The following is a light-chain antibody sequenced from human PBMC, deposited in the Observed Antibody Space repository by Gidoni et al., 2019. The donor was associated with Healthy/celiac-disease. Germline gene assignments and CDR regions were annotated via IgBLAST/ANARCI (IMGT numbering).Light chain of an antibody. Sequence: EIVFTLSPATLSLSPGERATLSCRASQSVSSYFSWYQQKPGQAPRLLIYDASNRATGIPARFSGSGSGTDFTLTISSLEPEDFAVYYCQQRSNWPPWTFGQGTKVEIK. CDR2: DAS. J-gene: IGKJ1*01. CDR1: QSVSSY. CDR3: QQRSNWPPWT. V-gene: IGKV3-11*01.